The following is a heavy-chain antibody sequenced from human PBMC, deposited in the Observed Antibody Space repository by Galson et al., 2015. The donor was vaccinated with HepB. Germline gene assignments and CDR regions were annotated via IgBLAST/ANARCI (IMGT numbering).Heavy chain of an antibody. D-gene: IGHD2-2*01. Sequence: SVKVSCKASGGTFSSYAISWVRQAPGQGLEWMGRIIPVLGTADYAQKFLGRVTITADKSTSTAYMELSSLRSEDTAVYYCARDPFPIVVVPTVPFYFDSWGQGTLVTVSS. CDR2: IIPVLGTA. CDR3: ARDPFPIVVVPTVPFYFDS. CDR1: GGTFSSYA. V-gene: IGHV1-69*04. J-gene: IGHJ4*02.